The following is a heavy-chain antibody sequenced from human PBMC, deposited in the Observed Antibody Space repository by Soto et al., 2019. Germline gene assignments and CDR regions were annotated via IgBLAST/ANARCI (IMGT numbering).Heavy chain of an antibody. V-gene: IGHV4-30-2*01. D-gene: IGHD2-2*01. Sequence: PSETLSLTCAVSGGSISSGGYSCNWIRQPPGKGLEWIGYIYHSGSTYYNPSLKSRVTISVDRSKNQFSLKLSSVTAADTAVYYCARVGVLVPAAIGVLDYWGQGTLVTVSS. CDR2: IYHSGST. CDR3: ARVGVLVPAAIGVLDY. CDR1: GGSISSGGYS. J-gene: IGHJ4*02.